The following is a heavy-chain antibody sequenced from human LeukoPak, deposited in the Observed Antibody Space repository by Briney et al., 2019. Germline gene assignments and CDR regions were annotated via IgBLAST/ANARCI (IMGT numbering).Heavy chain of an antibody. J-gene: IGHJ3*02. V-gene: IGHV3-74*01. CDR1: GFTFSSYA. Sequence: GGSLRLSCAASGFTFSSYAMSWVRQAPGKGLVWVSRIHSDGSSTTSADSVKGRFTISRDNAENTLYLQMNSLRAEDTAVYFCARGNAHAFDIWGQGTMVTVSS. D-gene: IGHD1-1*01. CDR3: ARGNAHAFDI. CDR2: IHSDGSST.